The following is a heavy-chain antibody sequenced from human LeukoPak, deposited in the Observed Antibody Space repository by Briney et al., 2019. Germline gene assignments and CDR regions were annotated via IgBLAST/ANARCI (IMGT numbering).Heavy chain of an antibody. D-gene: IGHD3-22*01. CDR1: GFTFRIYA. CDR3: AKDRPNYYGSNGHYYRRDGDY. J-gene: IGHJ4*02. Sequence: GGSLRLSCAASGFTFRIYAMSWVRQAPGKGLQWVSSITSSGDGTYYADSVKGRFTISRDNSENMLHLQMNSLRVEDTAVYFCAKDRPNYYGSNGHYYRRDGDYWGQGTLVTVSS. CDR2: ITSSGDGT. V-gene: IGHV3-23*01.